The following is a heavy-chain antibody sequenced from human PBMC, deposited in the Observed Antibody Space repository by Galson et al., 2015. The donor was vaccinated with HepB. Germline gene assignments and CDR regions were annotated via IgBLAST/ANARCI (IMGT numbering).Heavy chain of an antibody. D-gene: IGHD4-17*01. V-gene: IGHV5-51*01. J-gene: IGHJ3*02. Sequence: QSGAEVKKPGESLKISCKGSGYSFTSYWIGWVRQMPGKGLEWMGIIYPGDSDTRYSPSFQGQVTISADKSISTAYLQWSSLKASDTAMYYCARQLRPYGAREDAFDIWGQGTMVTVSS. CDR2: IYPGDSDT. CDR1: GYSFTSYW. CDR3: ARQLRPYGAREDAFDI.